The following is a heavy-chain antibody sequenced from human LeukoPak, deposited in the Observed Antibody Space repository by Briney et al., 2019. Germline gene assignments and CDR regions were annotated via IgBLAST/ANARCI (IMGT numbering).Heavy chain of an antibody. CDR3: AKSLLWFGELSDPLDY. D-gene: IGHD3-10*01. CDR1: GFTFSSYA. Sequence: GGSLRLSCAASGFTFSSYAMSWVRQAPGKGLEWVSAISGSGGSTYYADSVKGRFTISRDNSKNTLYLQMNSLRAEDTAVYYCAKSLLWFGELSDPLDYWGQGTLVTVSS. V-gene: IGHV3-23*01. CDR2: ISGSGGST. J-gene: IGHJ4*02.